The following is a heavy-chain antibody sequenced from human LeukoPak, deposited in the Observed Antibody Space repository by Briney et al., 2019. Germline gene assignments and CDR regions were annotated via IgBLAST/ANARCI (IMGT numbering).Heavy chain of an antibody. V-gene: IGHV4-34*01. CDR1: GGSFSGYY. J-gene: IGHJ6*04. D-gene: IGHD3-10*01. CDR2: IDHSGST. Sequence: SETLSLTCAVYGGSFSGYYWSWIRHPPGRGLECIAEIDHSGSTHYNPSLKTRVIISVDMSQHQVSLRLNSLTAADTAVYYCARGYTYYGSGSPPGDVWGNGTSVIVSS. CDR3: ARGYTYYGSGSPPGDV.